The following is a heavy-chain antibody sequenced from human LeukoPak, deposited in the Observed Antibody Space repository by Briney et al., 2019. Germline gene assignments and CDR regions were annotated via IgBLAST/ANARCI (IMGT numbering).Heavy chain of an antibody. CDR1: GYTFTGYY. V-gene: IGHV1-2*02. CDR2: INPNSGGT. CDR3: ARGPDYDSSGYYYALPYNWFDP. D-gene: IGHD3-22*01. J-gene: IGHJ5*02. Sequence: ASVKVSCKASGYTFTGYYMHWVRQAPGQGLEWMGWINPNSGGTNYAQKFQGRVTMTRNTSISTAYMELSSLRSEDTAVYYCARGPDYDSSGYYYALPYNWFDPWGQGTLVTVSS.